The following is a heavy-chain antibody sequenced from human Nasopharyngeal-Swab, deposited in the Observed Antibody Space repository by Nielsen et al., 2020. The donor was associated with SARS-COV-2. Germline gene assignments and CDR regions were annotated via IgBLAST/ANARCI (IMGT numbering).Heavy chain of an antibody. V-gene: IGHV3-15*07. CDR2: IKSKTDGGTT. D-gene: IGHD3-22*01. CDR3: TTATAAAGTYYYDSSGYYYFDY. Sequence: RQPPGKGLEWVGRIKSKTDGGTTDYAAPVKGRFTISRDDSKNTLYLQMNSLKTEDTAVYYYTTATAAAGTYYYDSSGYYYFDYWGQGTLVTVSS. J-gene: IGHJ4*02.